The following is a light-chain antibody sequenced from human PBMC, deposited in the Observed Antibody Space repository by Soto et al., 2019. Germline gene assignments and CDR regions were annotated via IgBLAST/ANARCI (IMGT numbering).Light chain of an antibody. Sequence: EIQMTQSPSTLSASVGDRVTITCRASQSISTHVAWYQQKPGKAPEVLIYDASTLESGVPSRFRGSGSGTKFPLTISSLQPDDFATYYCQQYSSNLYTFGQGTKLEIK. CDR1: QSISTH. CDR3: QQYSSNLYT. V-gene: IGKV1-5*01. J-gene: IGKJ2*01. CDR2: DAS.